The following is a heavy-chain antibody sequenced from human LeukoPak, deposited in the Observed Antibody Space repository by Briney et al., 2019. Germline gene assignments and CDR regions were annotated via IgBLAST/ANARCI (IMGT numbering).Heavy chain of an antibody. D-gene: IGHD7-27*01. CDR3: ARRPTGDPKFDY. CDR2: IHYSGST. Sequence: SETLSLTCTVSGGSISTSSSYWGWIRQPPGKGLEWIGTIHYSGSTYYTPSLKSRVSMSADTSKNQFSLNLRSVSAADTAVYYCARRPTGDPKFDYWGQGTLVTVSS. CDR1: GGSISTSSSY. V-gene: IGHV4-39*01. J-gene: IGHJ4*02.